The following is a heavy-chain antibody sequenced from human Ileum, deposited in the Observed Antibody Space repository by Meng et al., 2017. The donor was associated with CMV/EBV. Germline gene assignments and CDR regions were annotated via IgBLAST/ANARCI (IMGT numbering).Heavy chain of an antibody. D-gene: IGHD1-1*01. V-gene: IGHV3-7*01. CDR3: ATDLNWDNF. CDR2: IKPEGSEK. Sequence: GGSLRLSCTTSGFIFSGRWMTWVRQAPGKGLEGVANIKPEGSEKYYVDSVKGRFTISRDNAKNSLYLQMNSLRAEDTAVYYCATDLNWDNFWGQGTLVTVSS. J-gene: IGHJ4*02. CDR1: GFIFSGRW.